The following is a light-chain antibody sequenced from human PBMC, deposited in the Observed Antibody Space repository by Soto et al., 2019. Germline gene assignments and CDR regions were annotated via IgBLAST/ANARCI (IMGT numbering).Light chain of an antibody. CDR2: GTS. Sequence: QSVLTQPPSVSGAPGPRVTISCTGGASNIGANYDVHWYQQLPGTAPKLLIYGTSNRPSGVPDRFSGSKSGTSASLAITGLQAEDEAHYFCQSYDFTLGAFWVFGGGTKVTVL. V-gene: IGLV1-40*01. CDR3: QSYDFTLGAFWV. CDR1: ASNIGANYD. J-gene: IGLJ3*02.